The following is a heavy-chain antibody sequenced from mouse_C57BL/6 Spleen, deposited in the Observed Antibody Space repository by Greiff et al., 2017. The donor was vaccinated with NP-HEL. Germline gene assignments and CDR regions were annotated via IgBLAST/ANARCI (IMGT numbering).Heavy chain of an antibody. V-gene: IGHV1-78*01. Sequence: LVESDAELVKPGASVKISCKVSGYTFTDHTIHWMKQRPEQGLEWIGYIYPRDGSTKYNEKFKGKATLTADKSSSTAYMQLNSLTSEDSAVYFCARDYYGISGGFAYWGQGTLVTVSA. CDR1: GYTFTDHT. CDR2: IYPRDGST. D-gene: IGHD1-1*01. J-gene: IGHJ3*01. CDR3: ARDYYGISGGFAY.